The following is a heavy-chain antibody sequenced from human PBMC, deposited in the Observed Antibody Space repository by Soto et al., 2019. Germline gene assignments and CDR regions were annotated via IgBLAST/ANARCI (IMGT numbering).Heavy chain of an antibody. Sequence: QVQLVQSGTEVKKPGSSVKVSCKASGDTFSFYAINWVRQAPGLGLEWVGRINPIVSMSNYAQKFQGRVSMTADKSTSTAYMELRSLRSDDTAMYFCAASYGSGSRAFDYWGQGALVIVSS. CDR1: GDTFSFYA. V-gene: IGHV1-69*02. CDR2: INPIVSMS. D-gene: IGHD3-10*01. CDR3: AASYGSGSRAFDY. J-gene: IGHJ4*02.